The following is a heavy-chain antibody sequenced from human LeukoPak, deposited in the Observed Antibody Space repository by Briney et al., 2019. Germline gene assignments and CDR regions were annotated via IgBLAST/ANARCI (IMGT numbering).Heavy chain of an antibody. Sequence: LRLSCAASGFTFSSYAMTWVRQAPGKGLEWIGYIYYSGSTYYNPSLKSRVTISVDTSKNQFSLKLSSVTAADTAVYYCARGYGSITIFGVVINYGMDVWGQGTTVTVSS. CDR3: ARGYGSITIFGVVINYGMDV. V-gene: IGHV4-31*02. CDR1: GFTFSSYA. CDR2: IYYSGST. J-gene: IGHJ6*02. D-gene: IGHD3-3*01.